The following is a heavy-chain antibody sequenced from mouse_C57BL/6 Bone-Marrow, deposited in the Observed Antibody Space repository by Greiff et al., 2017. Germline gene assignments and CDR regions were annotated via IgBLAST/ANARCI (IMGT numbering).Heavy chain of an antibody. CDR1: GFTFSSYT. J-gene: IGHJ1*03. Sequence: EVKLMESGGGLVKPGGSLKLSCAASGFTFSSYTMSWVRQTPEKRLLWVAAISGGGGNTSSPDSVKGRFTISRDNDKNILYLQISSLRSEDTALYYCSRQVTTVLATKYFDVWGTGTTVTVSS. CDR3: SRQVTTVLATKYFDV. V-gene: IGHV5-9*01. D-gene: IGHD1-1*01. CDR2: ISGGGGNT.